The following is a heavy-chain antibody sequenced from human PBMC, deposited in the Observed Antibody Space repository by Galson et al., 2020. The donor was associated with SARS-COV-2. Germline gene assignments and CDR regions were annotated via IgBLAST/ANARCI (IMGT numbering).Heavy chain of an antibody. CDR3: ARDSRGPMVRGVIISAFDI. CDR2: IYTSGST. V-gene: IGHV4-4*07. Sequence: SETLSLTCNVSGGSISSYYWSWIRQPAGKGLEWIGRIYTSGSTNYNPSLKSRVTMSVDTSKNQFSLKLSSVTAADTAVYYCARDSRGPMVRGVIISAFDIWGQGTMVTVSS. J-gene: IGHJ3*02. CDR1: GGSISSYY. D-gene: IGHD3-10*01.